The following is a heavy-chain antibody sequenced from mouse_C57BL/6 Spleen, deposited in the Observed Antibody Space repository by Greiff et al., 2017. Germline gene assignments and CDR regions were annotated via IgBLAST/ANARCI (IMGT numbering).Heavy chain of an antibody. CDR3: ARRGNYRYWYFDV. Sequence: EVQLVESGGGLVQPGESLKLSCESNEYEFPSHDMSWVRKTPEKRLELVAAINSDGGSIYYPDTMERRFSISRDNTKKTLYLQMSSLRSEYTALYYCARRGNYRYWYFDVWGTGTTVTVSS. CDR1: EYEFPSHD. V-gene: IGHV5-2*01. CDR2: INSDGGSI. D-gene: IGHD2-1*01. J-gene: IGHJ1*03.